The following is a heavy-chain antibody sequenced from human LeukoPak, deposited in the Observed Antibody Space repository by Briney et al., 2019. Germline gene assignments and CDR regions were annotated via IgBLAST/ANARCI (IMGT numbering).Heavy chain of an antibody. J-gene: IGHJ5*02. CDR3: ARAAPRNYAGGSWFFDWFDP. D-gene: IGHD2-15*01. CDR2: IIPIFGTA. V-gene: IGHV1-69*13. CDR1: GGTFSSYA. Sequence: GASVKVSCKASGGTFSSYAISWVRQAPGQGLEWMGGIIPIFGTANYAQKFQGRVTITADESTSTAYMELNSLTSDDTAMYYCARAAPRNYAGGSWFFDWFDPWGQGTLVTVSS.